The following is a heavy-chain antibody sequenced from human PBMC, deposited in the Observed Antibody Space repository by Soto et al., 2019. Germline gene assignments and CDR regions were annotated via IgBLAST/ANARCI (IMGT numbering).Heavy chain of an antibody. Sequence: SETLSLTCTVSGGSISSYYWSWIRQPPGKGLEWIGYIYYSGSTNYNPSLKSRVTISVDTSKNQFSLKLSSVTAADTAVYYCARGRSYMVRGRHNWFDPWGQGTLVTVSS. CDR1: GGSISSYY. J-gene: IGHJ5*02. V-gene: IGHV4-59*01. CDR3: ARGRSYMVRGRHNWFDP. CDR2: IYYSGST. D-gene: IGHD3-10*01.